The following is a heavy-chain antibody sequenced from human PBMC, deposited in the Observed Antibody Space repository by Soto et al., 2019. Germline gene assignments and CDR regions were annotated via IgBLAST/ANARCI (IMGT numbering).Heavy chain of an antibody. V-gene: IGHV4-31*03. CDR2: IYYSGST. D-gene: IGHD3-3*01. CDR3: ARYQIFGVVNFGPLFDY. J-gene: IGHJ4*02. Sequence: PSETLSLTCTVSGGSISSGGYYWSWIRQHPGKGLEWIGYIYYSGSTYYNPSLKSRVTISVDTSKNQFSLKLSSVTAADTAVYYCARYQIFGVVNFGPLFDYWGQGTLVTVS. CDR1: GGSISSGGYY.